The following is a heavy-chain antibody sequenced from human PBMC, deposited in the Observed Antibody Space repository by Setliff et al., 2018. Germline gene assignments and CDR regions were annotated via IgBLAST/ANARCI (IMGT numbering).Heavy chain of an antibody. CDR3: RLAHCNDTSCEEALDY. CDR2: IYNSGST. V-gene: IGHV4-59*01. D-gene: IGHD2-2*01. Sequence: PSETLSLTCTVSGGSISGYYWSWIRQPPGKSLEWIGYIYNSGSTTYNPSLKSRVTISEDSSKNQLSLRLLSVTAADTAVYYFRLAHCNDTSCEEALDYWSQGTLVTVSS. J-gene: IGHJ4*02. CDR1: GGSISGYY.